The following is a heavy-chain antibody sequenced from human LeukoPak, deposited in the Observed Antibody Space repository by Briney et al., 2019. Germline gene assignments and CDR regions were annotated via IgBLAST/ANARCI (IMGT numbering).Heavy chain of an antibody. CDR3: VKEILSNNDS. J-gene: IGHJ4*02. CDR1: GFTFSSYA. CDR2: ISYDGSNK. D-gene: IGHD1/OR15-1a*01. V-gene: IGHV3-30-3*01. Sequence: GGSLRLSCAASGFTFSSYAMHWVRQAPGRGLEWVAVISYDGSNKYYADSVKGRFTISRDNSKNSLYLQMNSLRAEDTAIYYCVKEILSNNDSWGQGTLVTVSS.